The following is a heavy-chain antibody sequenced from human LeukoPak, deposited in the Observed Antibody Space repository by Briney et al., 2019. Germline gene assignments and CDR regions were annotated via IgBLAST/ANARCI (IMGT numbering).Heavy chain of an antibody. D-gene: IGHD3-10*01. J-gene: IGHJ4*02. CDR1: GFTFSSYW. CDR2: INPDGSGT. Sequence: GGSLRLSCAASGFTFSSYWMHWVRQSPGKGLVWVSRINPDGSGTSHADSVKGRFTISRDNAKNTLYLQMNSLRAEDTAVYYCARDSGSGSYSGYWGLGTLVIVSS. CDR3: ARDSGSGSYSGY. V-gene: IGHV3-74*01.